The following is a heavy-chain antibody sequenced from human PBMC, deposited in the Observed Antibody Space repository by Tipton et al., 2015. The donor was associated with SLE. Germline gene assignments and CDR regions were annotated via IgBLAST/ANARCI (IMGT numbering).Heavy chain of an antibody. Sequence: TLSLTCTVSGGSVSSSNSYWGWIRQPPGKGLEWIGNIYYRGDTYYNPTLKSRVTVSADTSKNQFSLRLSSVTAADTAVYFCASGDGRPKTAPLDYWGQGTRVTVSS. J-gene: IGHJ4*02. CDR1: GGSVSSSNSY. CDR3: ASGDGRPKTAPLDY. V-gene: IGHV4-39*01. D-gene: IGHD4-17*01. CDR2: IYYRGDT.